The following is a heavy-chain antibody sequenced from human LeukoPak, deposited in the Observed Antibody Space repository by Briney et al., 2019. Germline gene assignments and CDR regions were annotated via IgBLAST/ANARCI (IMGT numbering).Heavy chain of an antibody. Sequence: SETLSLTCTVSGDSISTSNSYWGWIRQPPGKGLEWIGSIYYSGNTYYNASLKSRVTISVDTSKNQFSLKFTSVTAADTAVYYCARQTGSGLFILPGGQGTLVTVSS. CDR1: GDSISTSNSY. V-gene: IGHV4-39*01. J-gene: IGHJ4*02. CDR3: ARQTGSGLFILP. D-gene: IGHD3/OR15-3a*01. CDR2: IYYSGNT.